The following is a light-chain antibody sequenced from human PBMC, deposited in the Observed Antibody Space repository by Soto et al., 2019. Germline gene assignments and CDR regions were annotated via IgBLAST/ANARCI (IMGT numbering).Light chain of an antibody. J-gene: IGKJ4*01. V-gene: IGKV3-20*01. CDR1: QSVRSSY. Sequence: EIVLTQSPGTLPLSPGERATLSCRASQSVRSSYLAWYQQKPGQAPRLLIYGASTRATGIPDRFSGSGSGTDFTFTISRVESEDFAVYFCQQYGTSPLTFGGGTKVEI. CDR3: QQYGTSPLT. CDR2: GAS.